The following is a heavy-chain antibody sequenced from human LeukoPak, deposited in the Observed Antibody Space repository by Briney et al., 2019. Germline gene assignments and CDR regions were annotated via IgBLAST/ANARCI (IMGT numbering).Heavy chain of an antibody. CDR2: IRYDGNNK. J-gene: IGHJ3*02. V-gene: IGHV3-30*02. D-gene: IGHD6-19*01. Sequence: GGSLRLSCAASGFTFRSYGMHWVRQAPGKGLEWVAFIRYDGNNKYYADTVKGRFTISRDNAKNSLYLQMNSLRAEDTAVYYCARAIAVAGTDAFDIWGQGRMVTVSS. CDR3: ARAIAVAGTDAFDI. CDR1: GFTFRSYG.